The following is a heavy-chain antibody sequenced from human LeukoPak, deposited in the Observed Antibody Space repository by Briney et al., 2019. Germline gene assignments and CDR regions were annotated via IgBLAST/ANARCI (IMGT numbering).Heavy chain of an antibody. CDR1: GFTFSSYA. J-gene: IGHJ6*03. V-gene: IGHV3-30-3*01. D-gene: IGHD2-2*01. CDR3: ASLVNQLPSVPFYYYYYMDV. Sequence: GGSLRLSCAASGFTFSSYAMHWVRQAPGKGLEWVAVISYDGSNKYYANSVKGRFTISRDNSKNTLYLQMNSLRAEDTAVYYCASLVNQLPSVPFYYYYYMDVWGKGTTVTVFS. CDR2: ISYDGSNK.